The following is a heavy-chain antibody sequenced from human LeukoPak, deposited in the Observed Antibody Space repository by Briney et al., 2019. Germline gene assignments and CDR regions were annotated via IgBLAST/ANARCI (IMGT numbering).Heavy chain of an antibody. Sequence: PGRSLRLPCAASGFTFSSYVMHWVRQAPGKGLEWVAIISYDGSNKYYADSVKGRFTISRDNSKDRLYLQMNSLRAEDTAVYNCARDVYPGDYYDSSGPDYWGQGALVTVSS. CDR2: ISYDGSNK. J-gene: IGHJ4*02. CDR1: GFTFSSYV. CDR3: ARDVYPGDYYDSSGPDY. V-gene: IGHV3-30*01. D-gene: IGHD3-22*01.